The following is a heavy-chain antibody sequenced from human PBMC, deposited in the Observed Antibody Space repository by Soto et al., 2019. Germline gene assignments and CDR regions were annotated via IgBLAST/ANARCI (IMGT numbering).Heavy chain of an antibody. Sequence: QVQLVESGGGVVQPGRSLRLSCAASGFTFSSYAMHWVRQAPGKGLEWVALMSFDGSKKYFADSVKGRCTISRDNSKNTLYLQMNSLRAHDTAVYYCARDLGSRSWWYFDLWGRGTLVTVSS. J-gene: IGHJ2*01. CDR2: MSFDGSKK. CDR1: GFTFSSYA. CDR3: ARDLGSRSWWYFDL. V-gene: IGHV3-30-3*01. D-gene: IGHD6-6*01.